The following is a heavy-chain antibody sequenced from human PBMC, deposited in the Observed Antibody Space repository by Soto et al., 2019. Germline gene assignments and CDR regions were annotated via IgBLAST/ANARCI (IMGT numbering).Heavy chain of an antibody. J-gene: IGHJ4*02. CDR1: GFTFSSYA. V-gene: IGHV3-30-3*01. CDR2: ISYDGSNK. Sequence: GGSLRLSCAASGFTFSSYAMHWVRQAPGKGLEWVAVISYDGSNKYYADSVKGRFTISRDNSKNTLYLQMNRLRAEDTAVYYCARDLVVTGDLDYWGQGTLVTVSS. D-gene: IGHD7-27*01. CDR3: ARDLVVTGDLDY.